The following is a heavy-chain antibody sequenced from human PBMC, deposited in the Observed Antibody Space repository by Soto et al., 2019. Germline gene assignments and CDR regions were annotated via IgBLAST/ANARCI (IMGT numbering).Heavy chain of an antibody. CDR3: GRTMGDY. CDR1: GFTFSSYG. J-gene: IGHJ4*02. CDR2: ISYDGSNK. V-gene: IGHV3-30*03. Sequence: QVQLVESGGGVVQPGRSLRLSCAASGFTFSSYGMHWVRQAPGKGLEWVAVISYDGSNKYYADSVKGRFTISRDNSKNTLYLQMNSLRAEDTAVYYCGRTMGDYWGQGTLVTVS. D-gene: IGHD3-10*01.